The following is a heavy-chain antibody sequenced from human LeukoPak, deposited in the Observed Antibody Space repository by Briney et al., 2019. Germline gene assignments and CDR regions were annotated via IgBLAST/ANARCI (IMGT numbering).Heavy chain of an antibody. D-gene: IGHD6-13*01. CDR1: GFTFSSYA. CDR2: ISGSGGST. CDR3: VRGVGVSRFNYFDP. Sequence: GGSLRLSCAASGFTFSSYAMAWVRQAPGKGLEWVSGISGSGGSTFYADSVKGRFTISRDNSKNTLFLQMNSLRDDDTAVYYCVRGVGVSRFNYFDPWGQGTLVVVSS. J-gene: IGHJ5*02. V-gene: IGHV3-23*01.